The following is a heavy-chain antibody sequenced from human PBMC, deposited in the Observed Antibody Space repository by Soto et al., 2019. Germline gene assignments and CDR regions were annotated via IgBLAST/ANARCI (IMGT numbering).Heavy chain of an antibody. CDR2: ISSSGSTI. CDR3: EALIWYMGGAFDI. Sequence: GGSLRLSCAASGFTFSSYEMNWVRQAPGKGLEWVSYISSSGSTIYYADSVKGRFTISRDNAKNSLYLQMNSLRAEDTAVYYCEALIWYMGGAFDIWGQGTMVTVSS. D-gene: IGHD3-10*01. CDR1: GFTFSSYE. V-gene: IGHV3-48*03. J-gene: IGHJ3*02.